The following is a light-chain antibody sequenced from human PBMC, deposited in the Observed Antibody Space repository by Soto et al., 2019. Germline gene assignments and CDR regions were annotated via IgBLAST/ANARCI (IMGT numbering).Light chain of an antibody. CDR3: QTWGTVLLV. J-gene: IGLJ3*02. V-gene: IGLV4-69*01. Sequence: QPVLTQSPSASASLGASVKLTCTLSSGHSSYAIAWHQQQPEKGPRYLMKLNSDGSHSKGDGIPDRFSGSSSGAERYLTISILPSEDEADYYWQTWGTVLLVFGGGTKLTVL. CDR2: LNSDGSH. CDR1: SGHSSYA.